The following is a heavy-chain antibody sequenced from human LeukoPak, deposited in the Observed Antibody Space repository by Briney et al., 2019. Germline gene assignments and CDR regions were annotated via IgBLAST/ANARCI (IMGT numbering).Heavy chain of an antibody. CDR1: DGSLSGSY. J-gene: IGHJ4*02. Sequence: PSETLSLTCGVSDGSLSGSYWTWIRQAPGKGLEWIGDIKYSGITNYDPSLKSRVTISVDTSTNQFSLRLTSVTAADTAVYYCARQKPSTFRQYGRGRPFDYWGQGTLVTVSS. CDR3: ARQKPSTFRQYGRGRPFDY. CDR2: IKYSGIT. V-gene: IGHV4-34*01. D-gene: IGHD2-15*01.